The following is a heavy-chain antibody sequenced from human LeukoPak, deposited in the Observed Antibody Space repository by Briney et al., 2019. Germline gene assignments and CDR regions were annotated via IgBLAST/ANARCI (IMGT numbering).Heavy chain of an antibody. J-gene: IGHJ3*02. CDR3: ARVNVGEYSSSGDAFDI. D-gene: IGHD6-6*01. V-gene: IGHV4-31*03. CDR2: IYYSGST. CDR1: GGSISSGGYY. Sequence: SETLSLTCTVSGGSISSGGYYWSWIRQHPGKGLEWIGYIYYSGSTYYNPSLKSRVTISVDTSKNQFSLKLSSVTAADTAVYYCARVNVGEYSSSGDAFDIWGQGTMVTVSS.